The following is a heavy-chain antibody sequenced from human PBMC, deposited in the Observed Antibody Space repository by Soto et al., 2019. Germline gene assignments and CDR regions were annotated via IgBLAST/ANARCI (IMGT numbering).Heavy chain of an antibody. CDR3: AREGDCDSGVCYFNWFDP. CDR1: GGSITNNRYS. CDR2: IDHTGKT. J-gene: IGHJ5*02. Sequence: SETLSLTCAVSGGSITNNRYSWSWIRQPPGKGLEWIGYIDHTGKTSYSPSLKSRVTISVDKSKNEFSLNLISVTAADTAVYYCAREGDCDSGVCYFNWFDPWGQGTLVTVSS. D-gene: IGHD2-21*01. V-gene: IGHV4-30-2*01.